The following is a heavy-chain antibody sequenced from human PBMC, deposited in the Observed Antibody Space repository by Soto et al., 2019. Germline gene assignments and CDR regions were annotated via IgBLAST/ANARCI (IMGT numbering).Heavy chain of an antibody. CDR3: ATGGSGSYF. CDR1: GFTFDDYA. Sequence: GGSLRLSCAASGFTFDDYAMHWVRQAPGKGLEWVSGISWNSGSIGYADSVKGRFTISRDNAKNSLYLQMNSLRAEDTALYYCATGGSGSYFGGQGTLVTVSS. J-gene: IGHJ4*02. D-gene: IGHD3-10*01. V-gene: IGHV3-9*01. CDR2: ISWNSGSI.